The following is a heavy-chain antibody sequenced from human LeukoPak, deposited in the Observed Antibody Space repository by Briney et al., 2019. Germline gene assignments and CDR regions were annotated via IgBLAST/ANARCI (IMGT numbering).Heavy chain of an antibody. D-gene: IGHD1-1*01. J-gene: IGHJ3*02. Sequence: SETLSLTCTDSVYSISSGYYWGWIRQPPGKGLEWIGSIYHSGSTYYNPSLKSRVTISVDTSKNQFSLKLSSVTAADTAVYYCASALMVTKERNAFDIWGQGTMVTVSS. CDR1: VYSISSGYY. CDR3: ASALMVTKERNAFDI. V-gene: IGHV4-38-2*02. CDR2: IYHSGST.